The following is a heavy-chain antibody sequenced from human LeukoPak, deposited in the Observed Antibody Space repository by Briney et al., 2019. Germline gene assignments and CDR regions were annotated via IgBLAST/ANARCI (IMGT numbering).Heavy chain of an antibody. Sequence: ASVKVSCKASGYTFTGYYMHWVRQAPGQGLEWMGWINPNSGDTNYAQKFQGRVTMTRDTSISTAYMELSRLTSDDTAMYYCARTSHESVLYWSDPWGQGTLSTSPQ. CDR3: ARTSHESVLYWSDP. D-gene: IGHD3-16*01. J-gene: IGHJ5*02. CDR2: INPNSGDT. CDR1: GYTFTGYY. V-gene: IGHV1-2*02.